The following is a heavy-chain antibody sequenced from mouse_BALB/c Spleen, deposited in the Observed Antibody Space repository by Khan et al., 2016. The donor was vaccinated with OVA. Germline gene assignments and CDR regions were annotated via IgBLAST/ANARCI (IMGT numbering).Heavy chain of an antibody. CDR1: GYTFTSYV. CDR3: SPVGTYYASFAY. Sequence: VQLKQSGPELVKPGASVKMSCKASGYTFTSYVMHWVKQKPGLGLEWIGYIYPFNDDTKYNEKFKGKATLTSDRSSSTAYMELSSLTSEDSAVYYCSPVGTYYASFAYWGQGTLVTVSA. CDR2: IYPFNDDT. D-gene: IGHD1-1*01. J-gene: IGHJ3*01. V-gene: IGHV1S136*01.